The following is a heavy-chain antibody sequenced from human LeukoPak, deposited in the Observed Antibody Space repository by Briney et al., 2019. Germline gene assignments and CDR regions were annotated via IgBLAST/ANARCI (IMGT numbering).Heavy chain of an antibody. CDR3: ARGRNYRRWFDP. J-gene: IGHJ5*02. Sequence: SETLSLTCTVSGYSISSGHYWGWIRQPPGKGLEWIGEINHSGSTNYNPSLKSRVTISVDTSKNQFSLKLSSVTAADTAVYYCARGRNYRRWFDPWGQGTLVTVSS. V-gene: IGHV4-38-2*02. CDR2: INHSGST. D-gene: IGHD1-7*01. CDR1: GYSISSGHY.